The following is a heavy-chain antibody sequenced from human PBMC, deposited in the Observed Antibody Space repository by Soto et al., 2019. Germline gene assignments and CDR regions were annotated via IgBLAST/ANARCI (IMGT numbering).Heavy chain of an antibody. V-gene: IGHV4-31*03. CDR1: GGSVSSGGYY. Sequence: TLSLTCTVSGGSVSSGGYYWSWIRQHPGTGLEWIGYIYYSGTTYFNPSLKSRASISLDTSKNEFSLKLTSVTAADTAVYYCARRALPQCINGVCYKDGFWDYWGQGALVT. D-gene: IGHD2-8*01. J-gene: IGHJ4*02. CDR3: ARRALPQCINGVCYKDGFWDY. CDR2: IYYSGTT.